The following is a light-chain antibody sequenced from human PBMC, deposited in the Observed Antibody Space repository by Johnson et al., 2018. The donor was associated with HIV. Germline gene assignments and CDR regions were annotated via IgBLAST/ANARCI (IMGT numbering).Light chain of an antibody. Sequence: QSVLTQPPSVSAAPGQKVTISCSGSSSNIGNNYVSWYQQLPGTAPKLLIYENNKRPSGITDRFSGSKSGTSATLGITGIQTGDEADYYCGTWDSSLSAGRVFGTGTKVTVL. CDR2: ENN. V-gene: IGLV1-51*02. CDR3: GTWDSSLSAGRV. CDR1: SSNIGNNY. J-gene: IGLJ1*01.